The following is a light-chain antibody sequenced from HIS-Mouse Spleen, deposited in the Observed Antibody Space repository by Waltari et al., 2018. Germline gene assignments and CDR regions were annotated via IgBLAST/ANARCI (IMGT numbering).Light chain of an antibody. CDR3: MQALQTPFT. Sequence: DIVMTQSPLSLPVTPGEPASISCRSSQSLLHSNGYNYLDWYLQKPGQSPQLLIYLGSNRASGVPDRFSGSGSGTDFTLKISRVEAEDVGVYYCMQALQTPFTFGPGTKLDIK. CDR2: LGS. CDR1: QSLLHSNGYNY. V-gene: IGKV2-28*01. J-gene: IGKJ3*01.